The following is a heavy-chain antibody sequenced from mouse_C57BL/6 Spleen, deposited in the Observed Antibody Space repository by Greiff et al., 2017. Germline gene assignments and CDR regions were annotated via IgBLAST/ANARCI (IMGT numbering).Heavy chain of an antibody. CDR1: GYTFTSYW. CDR2: IDPSDSYT. CDR3: ARRRPYINYRNYFDY. Sequence: QVQLQQPGAELVRPGTSVKLSCKASGYTFTSYWMHWVKQRPGQGLEWIGVIDPSDSYTNYNQKFKGKATLTVDPSSSTAYMQLSSLTSEDSAVYYCARRRPYINYRNYFDYWGQGTTLTVSS. J-gene: IGHJ2*01. V-gene: IGHV1-59*01. D-gene: IGHD2-5*01.